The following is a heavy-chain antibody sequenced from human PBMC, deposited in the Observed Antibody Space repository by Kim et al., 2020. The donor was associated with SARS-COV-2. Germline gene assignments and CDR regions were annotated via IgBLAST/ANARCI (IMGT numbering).Heavy chain of an antibody. CDR3: ARNGAFDV. CDR2: GRA. J-gene: IGHJ3*01. Sequence: GRASYNPSLKARAILSVHTTKNQFSLKLTSVTAADTAVYYCARNGAFDVWDQGALVIVSS. V-gene: IGHV4-34*01. D-gene: IGHD2-8*01.